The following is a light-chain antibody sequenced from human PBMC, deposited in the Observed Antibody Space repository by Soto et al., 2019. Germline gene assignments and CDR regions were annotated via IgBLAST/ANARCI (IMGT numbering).Light chain of an antibody. CDR2: EVT. CDR1: SGDIGSYNR. V-gene: IGLV2-14*01. Sequence: QSVLSQPASVSGSPGQPITISCTGTSGDIGSYNRVSWYQQHPGKGPKLIIYEVTDRPSGVSNRFSGSKSGNTASLTISGLQAEDEAEYYCSSYTNINTRACVFGTGTKVTVL. J-gene: IGLJ1*01. CDR3: SSYTNINTRACV.